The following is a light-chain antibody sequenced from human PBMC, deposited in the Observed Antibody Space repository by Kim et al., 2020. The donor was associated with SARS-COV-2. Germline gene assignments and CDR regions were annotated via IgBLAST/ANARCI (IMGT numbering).Light chain of an antibody. CDR1: SSNIGSHY. Sequence: GQGVTISCSGSSSNIGSHYVYWYQQLPGAAPKLLIYSSNQRPSGVPDRFSGSKSGTSASLAISGLRSEDEADYYCGAWDDSLSGRIFGGGTQLTVL. CDR2: SSN. CDR3: GAWDDSLSGRI. V-gene: IGLV1-47*01. J-gene: IGLJ2*01.